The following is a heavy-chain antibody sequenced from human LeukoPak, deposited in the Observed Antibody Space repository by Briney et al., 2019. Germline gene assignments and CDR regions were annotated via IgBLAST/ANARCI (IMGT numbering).Heavy chain of an antibody. J-gene: IGHJ4*02. CDR3: ARHIAVAGKPFDY. CDR1: GYTFTSYG. Sequence: ASVKVSCKASGYTFTSYGISWVRQAPGQGLEWMGWINPNSGGTNYAQKFQGRVTMTRDTSISTAYMELSRLRSDDTAVYYCARHIAVAGKPFDYWGQGTLVTVSS. V-gene: IGHV1-2*02. CDR2: INPNSGGT. D-gene: IGHD6-19*01.